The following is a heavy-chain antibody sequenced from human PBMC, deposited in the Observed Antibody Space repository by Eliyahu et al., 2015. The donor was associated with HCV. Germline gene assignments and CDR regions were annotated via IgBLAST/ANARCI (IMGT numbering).Heavy chain of an antibody. CDR2: IKSKTDGGTT. V-gene: IGHV3-15*07. D-gene: IGHD6-13*01. J-gene: IGHJ6*02. CDR1: GFTFSNAW. Sequence: EVQLVESGGGLVKPGGSLRLXCAASGFTFSNAWMNWVRQAPGKGLEWVGRIKSKTDGGTTDYAAPVKGRFTISRDDSKNTLYLQMNSLKTEDTAVYYCTTRRSSSRTGSYYYYGMDVWGQGTTVTVSS. CDR3: TTRRSSSRTGSYYYYGMDV.